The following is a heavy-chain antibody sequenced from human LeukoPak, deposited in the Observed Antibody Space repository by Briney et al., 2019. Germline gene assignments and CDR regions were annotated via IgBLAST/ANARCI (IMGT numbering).Heavy chain of an antibody. J-gene: IGHJ3*02. Sequence: PSETLSLTCTVSGGSISSYYWSWIRQPPGKGLEWIGYIYYSGSTNYNPSLKSRVTISVDTSKNQFSLKLSSVTAADTAVYYCARDSGIVVVPAASAFDIWGQGTMVTVSS. V-gene: IGHV4-59*01. D-gene: IGHD2-2*01. CDR3: ARDSGIVVVPAASAFDI. CDR2: IYYSGST. CDR1: GGSISSYY.